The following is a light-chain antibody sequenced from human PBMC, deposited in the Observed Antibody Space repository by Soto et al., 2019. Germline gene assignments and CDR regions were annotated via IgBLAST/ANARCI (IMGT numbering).Light chain of an antibody. J-gene: IGLJ2*01. CDR3: QAWGTGMV. V-gene: IGLV4-69*01. CDR2: INSDGSH. CDR1: SGHSSYA. Sequence: QLVLTQPPSASASLGASVRLTCTLTSGHSSYAIAWHQQQPEKGPQYLMKINSDGSHSKGGGIPDRFSGSSSGAERYLTISSLQSEDGADYYCQAWGTGMVFGGGTKLTVL.